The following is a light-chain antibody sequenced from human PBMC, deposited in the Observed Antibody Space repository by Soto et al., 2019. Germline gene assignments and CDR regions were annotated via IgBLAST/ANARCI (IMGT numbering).Light chain of an antibody. V-gene: IGKV1-33*01. CDR1: QDIRNY. Sequence: DFQMTQSPSSLSASVGDRVTITCRASQDIRNYVAWYQQKPGKAPKLLIYDASNLDTGVPSRFTGSGSGTDFTFTITSLQSDDVATYYCQQYASLPITFGQGTRLEIK. J-gene: IGKJ5*01. CDR2: DAS. CDR3: QQYASLPIT.